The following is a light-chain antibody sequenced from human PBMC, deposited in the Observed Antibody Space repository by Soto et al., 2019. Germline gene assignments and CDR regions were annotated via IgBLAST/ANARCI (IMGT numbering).Light chain of an antibody. Sequence: IQMISSPSNLSAYVGDIVPITCRASQSIRRWVAWYQQKPGKAPKLLIFDAYNLESGVPSRFSGSGSGTEFTLTLRSLQSEDTATDNCVQAYNYPHTVGAGTKVDIK. CDR1: QSIRRW. CDR2: DAY. V-gene: IGKV1-5*01. J-gene: IGKJ3*01. CDR3: VQAYNYPHT.